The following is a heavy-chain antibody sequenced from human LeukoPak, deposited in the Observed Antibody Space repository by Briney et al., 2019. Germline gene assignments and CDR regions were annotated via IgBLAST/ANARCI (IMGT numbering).Heavy chain of an antibody. J-gene: IGHJ4*02. Sequence: PSETLSLTCTVSGGSISSYYWSWIRPPPGKGLEWIGYIFYSGSTDYNPSLKSRLTISVDTSKNQFSLKLSSVTAADTAVYYCARARLGELVLLVDWGQGTLVTVSS. CDR1: GGSISSYY. CDR3: ARARLGELVLLVD. CDR2: IFYSGST. V-gene: IGHV4-59*01. D-gene: IGHD3-16*01.